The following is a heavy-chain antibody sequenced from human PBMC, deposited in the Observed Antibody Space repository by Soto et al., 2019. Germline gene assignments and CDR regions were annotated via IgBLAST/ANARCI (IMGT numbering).Heavy chain of an antibody. CDR2: IIPIFGTA. J-gene: IGHJ5*02. CDR1: GGAFSSYA. CDR3: ARDLESVRRYYDSIVPA. D-gene: IGHD3-22*01. Sequence: SVKPSSKASGGAFSSYAISWVRQAPGQGLEWMGGIIPIFGTANYAQKFQGRVTITADESTSTAYMELSSLRSEDTAVYYCARDLESVRRYYDSIVPAWGQGTLVTVSS. V-gene: IGHV1-69*13.